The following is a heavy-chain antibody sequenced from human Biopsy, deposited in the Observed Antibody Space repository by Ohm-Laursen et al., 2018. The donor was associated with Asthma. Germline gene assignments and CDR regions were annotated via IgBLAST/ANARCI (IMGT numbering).Heavy chain of an antibody. CDR1: GYTFNSAG. CDR2: ISVYNGNT. D-gene: IGHD4-23*01. V-gene: IGHV1-18*01. CDR3: ARAVDFSHFYGIDV. Sequence: SVKVSCKTSGYTFNSAGITWVRQAPGQGLEWMGWISVYNGNTKVAQKLQDRVTMITDTSTSTAYMELRSLRSDDTAVYFCARAVDFSHFYGIDVWGQGTTVTVS. J-gene: IGHJ6*02.